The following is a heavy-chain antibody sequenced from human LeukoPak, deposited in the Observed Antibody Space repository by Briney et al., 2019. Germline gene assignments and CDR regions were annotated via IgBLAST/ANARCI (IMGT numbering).Heavy chain of an antibody. CDR1: GGTFSSYA. V-gene: IGHV1-69*13. CDR3: ARVEGHYDILTGYQGKYYFDY. CDR2: IIPIFGTA. D-gene: IGHD3-9*01. Sequence: GASLKVSCKASGGTFSSYAISWVRQAPGQGLEWMGGIIPIFGTANYAQKFQGRVTITADESTSTAYMELSSLRSEDTAVYYCARVEGHYDILTGYQGKYYFDYWGQGTLVTVSS. J-gene: IGHJ4*02.